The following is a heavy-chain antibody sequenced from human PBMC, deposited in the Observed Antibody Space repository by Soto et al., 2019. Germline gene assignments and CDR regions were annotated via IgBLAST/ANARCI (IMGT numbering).Heavy chain of an antibody. D-gene: IGHD5-18*01. CDR3: ARDRLMATAGTARHYFGLDV. J-gene: IGHJ6*02. CDR2: IYYSGST. V-gene: IGHV4-39*02. Sequence: PSETLSLTCTVSGDSISDSHYYWGWIRQPPGKGLECIGSIYYSGSTYFTPSLKSRVTMSIDTSKNQFSLKLSSVTAADTAVYYCARDRLMATAGTARHYFGLDVWGQGTTVTVSS. CDR1: GDSISDSHYY.